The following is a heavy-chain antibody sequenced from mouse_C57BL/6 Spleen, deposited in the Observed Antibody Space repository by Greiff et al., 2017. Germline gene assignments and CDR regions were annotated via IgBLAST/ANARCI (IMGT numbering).Heavy chain of an antibody. CDR3: ARDGYAMDY. J-gene: IGHJ4*01. CDR1: GFSLTSYG. D-gene: IGHD2-3*01. CDR2: IWGDGST. Sequence: QVQLQHSLPGLVAPSQSLSITCTVSGFSLTSYGVSWVRQPPGKGLEWLGVIWGDGSTNYHSALISRLSISKDNSKSQVFFKMNSLQADDTAIYYCARDGYAMDYWGQGTSVTVAS. V-gene: IGHV2-3*01.